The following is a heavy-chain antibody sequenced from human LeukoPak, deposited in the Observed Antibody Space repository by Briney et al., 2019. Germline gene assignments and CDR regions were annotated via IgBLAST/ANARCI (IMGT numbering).Heavy chain of an antibody. CDR3: AKVRGTRASGFFFDY. CDR2: ISYNSGFT. CDR1: GFKFDAFA. D-gene: IGHD3-22*01. Sequence: GGSLRLSCAASGFKFDAFAMHWVRQVPGKGLEWLSIISYNSGFTDYADSVKGRFTVSRDNAMNTLYLEMNSLRPEDTACYYCAKVRGTRASGFFFDYWGRGSLVTVSS. J-gene: IGHJ4*02. V-gene: IGHV3-9*01.